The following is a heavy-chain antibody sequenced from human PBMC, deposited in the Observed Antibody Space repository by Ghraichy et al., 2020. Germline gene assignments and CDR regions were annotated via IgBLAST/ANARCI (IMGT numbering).Heavy chain of an antibody. CDR1: GYTFTGYY. CDR3: ARELYSYGYSYYYYGMDV. V-gene: IGHV1-2*04. J-gene: IGHJ6*02. D-gene: IGHD5-18*01. CDR2: INPNSGGT. Sequence: ASVKVSCKASGYTFTGYYMHWVRQAPGQGLEWMGWINPNSGGTNYAQKFQGWVTMTRDTSISTAYMELSRLRSDDTAVYYCARELYSYGYSYYYYGMDVWGQGTTVTVSS.